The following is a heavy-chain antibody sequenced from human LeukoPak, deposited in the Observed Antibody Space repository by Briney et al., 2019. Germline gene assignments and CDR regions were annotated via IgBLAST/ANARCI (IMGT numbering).Heavy chain of an antibody. V-gene: IGHV3-30*04. Sequence: GRSMRLSCAASGFTFSSYAMHWVRQAPGKGLEWVAVISYDGSNKYYADSVKGRFTISRDNSKNTLYLQMNSLRAEDTAVYYCARSTSHFDYWGQGTLVTVSS. CDR2: ISYDGSNK. CDR1: GFTFSSYA. J-gene: IGHJ4*02. CDR3: ARSTSHFDY.